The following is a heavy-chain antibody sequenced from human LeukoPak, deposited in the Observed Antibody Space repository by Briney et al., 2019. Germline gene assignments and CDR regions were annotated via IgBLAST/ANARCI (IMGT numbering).Heavy chain of an antibody. CDR2: ISGSGGST. J-gene: IGHJ1*01. Sequence: GGSLRLSCAASGFTFSSYAMSWVRQAPGKGLEWVSAISGSGGSTYYADSVKGRFTISRDNSKNTPYLHMNSLRAEDTAVYYCAKDNRPYYDSSGYWVFQHWGQGTLVTVSS. CDR1: GFTFSSYA. D-gene: IGHD3-22*01. CDR3: AKDNRPYYDSSGYWVFQH. V-gene: IGHV3-23*01.